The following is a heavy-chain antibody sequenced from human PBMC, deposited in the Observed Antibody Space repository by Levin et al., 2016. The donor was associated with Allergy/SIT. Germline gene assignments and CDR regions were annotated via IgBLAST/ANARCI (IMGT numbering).Heavy chain of an antibody. D-gene: IGHD3-9*01. V-gene: IGHV4-31*03. Sequence: SETLSLTCTVSGGSINSGGYHWNWIRQHPGKGLEWIGYISYSGSTYYNPSLKSRLTISVDTSKNQFSLELSSVTAADTAVYYCADSEISTGYSLDVWGQGTMVTVSS. J-gene: IGHJ3*01. CDR1: GGSINSGGYH. CDR3: ADSEISTGYSLDV. CDR2: ISYSGST.